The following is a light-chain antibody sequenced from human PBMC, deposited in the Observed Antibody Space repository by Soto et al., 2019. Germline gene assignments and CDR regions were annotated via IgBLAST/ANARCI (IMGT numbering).Light chain of an antibody. CDR2: WAS. Sequence: DIVMTQSPDSLAVSLGERATINCKSSRNVLYSSNNKNYLAWYQQKPGQPPKLLIYWASTRESGVPDRFSGSGSGTDFTLTISSLQAEDVAVYYCQQYHILPSTFGQGTKVEIK. J-gene: IGKJ1*01. CDR3: QQYHILPST. CDR1: RNVLYSSNNKNY. V-gene: IGKV4-1*01.